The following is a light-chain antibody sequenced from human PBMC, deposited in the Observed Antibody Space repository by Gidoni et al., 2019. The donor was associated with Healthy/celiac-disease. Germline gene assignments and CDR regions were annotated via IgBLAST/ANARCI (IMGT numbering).Light chain of an antibody. CDR3: HQSSSLPIT. J-gene: IGKJ4*01. Sequence: KVTIICRAIHSISSTLHWYQQKPDQSPKLLIKYASQSISGVPSRFRGSGSGTDFTLTINSLEAEVAAAYYGHQSSSLPITCGGGTKVEIK. CDR2: YAS. CDR1: HSISST. V-gene: IGKV6D-21*02.